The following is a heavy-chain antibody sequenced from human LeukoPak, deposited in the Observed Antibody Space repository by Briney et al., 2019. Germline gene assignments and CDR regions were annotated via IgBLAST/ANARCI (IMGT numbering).Heavy chain of an antibody. V-gene: IGHV3-48*02. CDR3: ARSSGYDWAYFDY. CDR2: ISSSSSTI. Sequence: PGGSLRLSCAASGSSFSSHSMNWVRQAPGRGLEWVSYISSSSSTIYYADSVKGRFTISRDNAKNSLYLQMNSLRDEDTAVYYCARSSGYDWAYFDYWGQGTLVTVSS. J-gene: IGHJ4*02. CDR1: GSSFSSHS. D-gene: IGHD5-12*01.